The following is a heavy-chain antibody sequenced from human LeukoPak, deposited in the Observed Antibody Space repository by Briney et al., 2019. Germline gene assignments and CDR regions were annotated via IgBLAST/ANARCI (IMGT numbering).Heavy chain of an antibody. CDR3: ASPATIVVVPAAILGEEYYFDY. V-gene: IGHV3-30-3*01. J-gene: IGHJ4*02. Sequence: GGSLRLSCAASGFTFSSYAMHWVRQAPGKGLEWVAVIPYDGSNKYYADSVKGRFTISRDNSKNTLYLQMNSLRAEDTAVYYCASPATIVVVPAAILGEEYYFDYWGQGTLVTVSS. D-gene: IGHD2-2*01. CDR1: GFTFSSYA. CDR2: IPYDGSNK.